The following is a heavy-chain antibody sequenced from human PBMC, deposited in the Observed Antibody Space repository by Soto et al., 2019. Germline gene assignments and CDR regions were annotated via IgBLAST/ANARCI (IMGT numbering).Heavy chain of an antibody. CDR2: ISAYSGNT. Sequence: QVQLVQSGAEVKKPGASVKVSCKASGYTFSSYAITWVRQAPGQGLEWMAWISAYSGNTNYAQKFQGRVTMTTDTSTSTAFMELRSLSSDDTAVYYCARDSPASDYWGQGTLVTVSS. CDR3: ARDSPASDY. CDR1: GYTFSSYA. V-gene: IGHV1-18*01. J-gene: IGHJ4*02.